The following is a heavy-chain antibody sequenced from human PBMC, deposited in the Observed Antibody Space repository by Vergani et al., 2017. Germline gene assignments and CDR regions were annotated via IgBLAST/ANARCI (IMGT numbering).Heavy chain of an antibody. CDR2: IYWNDDK. Sequence: QITLKESGPTLVNPTQTLTLTCTFSGLSLSTSGVGVGWIRQPPGKALEWLALIYWNDDKRYSPSLKSRLTITKDTSKNQVVLTMTNMDPVDTATYYCAHRSVGRGTHPSCDYYYMDVWGKGTTVTVSS. D-gene: IGHD3-10*01. V-gene: IGHV2-5*01. CDR1: GLSLSTSGVG. J-gene: IGHJ6*03. CDR3: AHRSVGRGTHPSCDYYYMDV.